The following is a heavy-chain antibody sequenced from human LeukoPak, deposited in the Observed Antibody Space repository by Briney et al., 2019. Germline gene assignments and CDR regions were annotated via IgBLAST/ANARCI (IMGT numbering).Heavy chain of an antibody. CDR2: IYYSGST. CDR1: GGSISSSSYY. D-gene: IGHD1-14*01. Sequence: SETLSLTCTVSGGSISSSSYYWGWIRQPPGKGLEWIGSIYYSGSTYYNPSLKSRVTISVDTSKNQFSLKLSSVTAADTAVYYCARGEPFDPWGQGTLVTVSP. CDR3: ARGEPFDP. J-gene: IGHJ5*02. V-gene: IGHV4-39*01.